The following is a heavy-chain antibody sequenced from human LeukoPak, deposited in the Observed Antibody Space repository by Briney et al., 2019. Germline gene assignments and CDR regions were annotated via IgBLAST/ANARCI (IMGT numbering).Heavy chain of an antibody. CDR3: ARQSAYNPYYAFDS. CDR2: IYQSGST. D-gene: IGHD3-3*01. J-gene: IGHJ4*02. Sequence: SETLSLTCTVSGYSIRSRYFWGWIRQPPGKGLEWIGSIYQSGSTYYNPSLKSRVTISVDTSKDQFSVKLTSVTAADTAVYFCARQSAYNPYYAFDSWGQGTLVTVSS. CDR1: GYSIRSRYF. V-gene: IGHV4-38-2*02.